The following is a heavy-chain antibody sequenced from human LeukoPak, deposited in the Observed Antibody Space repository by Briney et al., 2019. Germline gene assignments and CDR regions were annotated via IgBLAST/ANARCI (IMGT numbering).Heavy chain of an antibody. CDR3: ARQSRELLDLSGAFDI. J-gene: IGHJ3*02. V-gene: IGHV5-51*01. CDR2: IYPGDSDT. CDR1: GYSFTSYW. D-gene: IGHD1-26*01. Sequence: GESLKISCKGSGYSFTSYWIGWVRQMPGKGLEWMGIIYPGDSDTRYSPSFQGQVTISADKSISTAYLQWSSLKASDTAMYYCARQSRELLDLSGAFDIWGLGTMVTVSS.